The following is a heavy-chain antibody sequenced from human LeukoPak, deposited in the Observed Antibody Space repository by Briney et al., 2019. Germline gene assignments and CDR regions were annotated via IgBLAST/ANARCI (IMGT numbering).Heavy chain of an antibody. CDR2: ISAYIGNT. CDR1: GYTFTSYG. CDR3: AREGDYYGSGVTDAFDI. D-gene: IGHD3-10*01. Sequence: ASVKVSCKASGYTFTSYGISWVRQAPGQGLEWMGWISAYIGNTNYAQKLQGRVTMTTDTSTSTAYMELRSLRSDDTAVYYCAREGDYYGSGVTDAFDIWGQGTMVTVSS. V-gene: IGHV1-18*01. J-gene: IGHJ3*02.